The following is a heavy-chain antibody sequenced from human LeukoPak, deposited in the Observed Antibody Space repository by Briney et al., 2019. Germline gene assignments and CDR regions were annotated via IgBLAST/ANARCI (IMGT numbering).Heavy chain of an antibody. CDR3: ARESGCSSTSCYYYFDY. J-gene: IGHJ4*02. CDR1: GFTFSSYS. D-gene: IGHD2-2*01. CDR2: ISSSSSYI. V-gene: IGHV3-21*01. Sequence: GGSLRLSCAASGFTFSSYSMNWVRQAPGKGLEWVSSISSSSSYIYYADSVRGRFTISRDNAKNSQYLQMNSLRAEDTAVYYCARESGCSSTSCYYYFDYWGQGTLVTVSS.